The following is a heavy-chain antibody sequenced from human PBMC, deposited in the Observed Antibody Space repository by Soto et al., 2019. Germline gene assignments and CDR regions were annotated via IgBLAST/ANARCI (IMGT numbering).Heavy chain of an antibody. V-gene: IGHV4-39*07. CDR1: GDSIGTTHSY. D-gene: IGHD3-22*01. Sequence: SETLSLTCTVSGDSIGTTHSYWAWIRQSPGKGLEWIGNIHYSGSTNYNPSLKSRVTISVDTSKNQFSLKLSSVTAADTAVYYCARGEYEEYYDSSGYGPPDIWGQGTMVTVSS. J-gene: IGHJ3*02. CDR3: ARGEYEEYYDSSGYGPPDI. CDR2: IHYSGST.